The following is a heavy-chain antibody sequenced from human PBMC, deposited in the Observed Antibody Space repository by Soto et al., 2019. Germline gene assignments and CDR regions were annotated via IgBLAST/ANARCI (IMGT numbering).Heavy chain of an antibody. CDR2: ISGTGDNT. CDR3: AKRDYYDSGGYLPGGG. V-gene: IGHV3-23*01. J-gene: IGHJ4*02. CDR1: GFTFSSYA. Sequence: EVQLLESGGGLVQPGGSLRLSCTASGFTFSSYALSWVRQAPGKGPQWVSGISGTGDNTYYADSVKGRFTISRDNSKNTLYLQINSLRAEDTAVYYCAKRDYYDSGGYLPGGGWGQGTLVTVSS. D-gene: IGHD3-22*01.